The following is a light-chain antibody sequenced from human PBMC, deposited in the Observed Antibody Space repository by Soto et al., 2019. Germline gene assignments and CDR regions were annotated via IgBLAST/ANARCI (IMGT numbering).Light chain of an antibody. CDR2: RVS. V-gene: IGKV2-30*01. J-gene: IGKJ1*01. Sequence: DVVVAQSPLSLPVTLGQPASISCTSTQTLVYSDGNTYLNWFHQRPGQSPRRLIYRVSNRDSGVPDRFSGSGSGTDFTLKISRVEAEDVGVYYCMQGAHWPWTFGQGTKV. CDR1: QTLVYSDGNTY. CDR3: MQGAHWPWT.